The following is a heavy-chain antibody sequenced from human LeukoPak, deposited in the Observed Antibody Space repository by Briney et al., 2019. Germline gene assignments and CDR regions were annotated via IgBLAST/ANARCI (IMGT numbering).Heavy chain of an antibody. V-gene: IGHV1-18*01. D-gene: IGHD6-19*01. CDR3: ARASYGWPFLNYYGMDV. Sequence: ASVKVSCKASGYTFTSYGISWVRQAPGQGLEWMGWISAYNGNTNYAQKLQGRVTMTTDTSTSTAYMELRSLRSDDTAVYYCARASYGWPFLNYYGMDVWGQGTTVTVSS. J-gene: IGHJ6*02. CDR2: ISAYNGNT. CDR1: GYTFTSYG.